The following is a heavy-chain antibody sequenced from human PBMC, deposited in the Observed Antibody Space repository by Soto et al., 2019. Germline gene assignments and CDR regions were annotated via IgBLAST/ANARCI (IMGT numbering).Heavy chain of an antibody. CDR2: IIPIFGTA. D-gene: IGHD2-2*01. Sequence: SVKVSCKASGGTFSSYAISWVRQAPGQGLEWMGGIIPIFGTANYAQKFQGRVTITADESTSTAYMELSSLRSEDTAVYYCARVPGFNCISTSCPRNYYYYGMDVWGQGTTVTVSS. J-gene: IGHJ6*02. CDR1: GGTFSSYA. CDR3: ARVPGFNCISTSCPRNYYYYGMDV. V-gene: IGHV1-69*13.